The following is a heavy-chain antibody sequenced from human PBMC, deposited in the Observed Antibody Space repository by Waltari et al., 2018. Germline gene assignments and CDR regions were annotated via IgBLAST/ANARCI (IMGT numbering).Heavy chain of an antibody. CDR2: MFSSGHT. J-gene: IGHJ3*02. V-gene: IGHV4-39*01. CDR1: GSISSTTYY. CDR3: ARRSRGSGSYAFGAFDI. Sequence: QLQLQESGPGLVKPSETLSLTCTVSGSISSTTYYWGWIRQPPGKGLEWIGSMFSSGHTYYNPSLKSRVTISVDTSKNQFSLRLSSVTAADTAVYYCARRSRGSGSYAFGAFDIWGQGTMGIVSS. D-gene: IGHD1-26*01.